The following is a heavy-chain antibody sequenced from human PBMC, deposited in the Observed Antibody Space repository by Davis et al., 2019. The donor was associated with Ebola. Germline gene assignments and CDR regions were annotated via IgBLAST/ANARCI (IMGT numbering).Heavy chain of an antibody. CDR2: MYYSGIT. J-gene: IGHJ4*02. CDR3: AGQDRGLGY. CDR1: GASISSYY. V-gene: IGHV4-59*01. Sequence: SETLSLTCTIPGASISSYYWNWIRQPPGKGLDGIGYMYYSGITDYNPSPRSRVTVSVDTSKNQFSLRLTSVTAADTAVYYCAGQDRGLGYWCQGTLVTVSS. D-gene: IGHD3-22*01.